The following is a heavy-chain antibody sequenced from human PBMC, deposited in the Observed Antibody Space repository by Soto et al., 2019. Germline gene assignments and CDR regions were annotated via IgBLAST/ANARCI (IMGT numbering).Heavy chain of an antibody. V-gene: IGHV3-9*01. CDR2: ISWNSGSI. CDR1: GFTFDDYA. J-gene: IGHJ4*02. CDR3: AKVSSSWDGDFDY. Sequence: GGSLRLSCAASGFTFDDYAMHWVRQAPGKGLEWVSGISWNSGSIGYADSVKGRFTISRDNAKNSLYLQMNSLRAEDTALYYCAKVSSSWDGDFDYWGQGTLVTVSS. D-gene: IGHD6-13*01.